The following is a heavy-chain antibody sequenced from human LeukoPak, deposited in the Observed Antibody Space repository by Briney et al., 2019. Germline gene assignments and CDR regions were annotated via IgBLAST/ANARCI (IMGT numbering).Heavy chain of an antibody. CDR1: GGTFSSYA. D-gene: IGHD6-13*01. V-gene: IGHV1-69*06. J-gene: IGHJ4*02. Sequence: ASVTVSCTASGGTFSSYAISWVRQARGQGLEWMGGIIPIFGTANYAQKFQGRVTITADKSTSTAYMELSSLRSEDTAVYYCAREVAAYRFDYWGQGTLVTVSS. CDR2: IIPIFGTA. CDR3: AREVAAYRFDY.